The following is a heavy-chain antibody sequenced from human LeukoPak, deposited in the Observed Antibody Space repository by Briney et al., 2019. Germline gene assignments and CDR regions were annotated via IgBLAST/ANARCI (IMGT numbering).Heavy chain of an antibody. V-gene: IGHV3-66*01. CDR2: IYSGGST. Sequence: PGGSLRLSCAASGFTVSSNYMSWVRQAPGKGLEWVSVIYSGGSTYYADSVKGRFTISRDNSKNTLYLQMNSLRAEDTAVYYCAAGALVGATRFDYWGQGTLVTVSS. CDR1: GFTVSSNY. CDR3: AAGALVGATRFDY. J-gene: IGHJ4*02. D-gene: IGHD1-26*01.